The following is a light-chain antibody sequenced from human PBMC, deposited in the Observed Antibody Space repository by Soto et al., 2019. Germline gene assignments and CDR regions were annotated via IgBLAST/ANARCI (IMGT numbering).Light chain of an antibody. CDR1: SSDVGGYNH. Sequence: QSALTQPASVSGSPGQSITISCTGTSSDVGGYNHASWYQQPPGKAPKLMIYDVTNRPSGVSNRFSGSKSGNTASLTISGLQAADEADYYCSSYTISNTLVVFGGGTKVTVL. V-gene: IGLV2-14*03. J-gene: IGLJ2*01. CDR2: DVT. CDR3: SSYTISNTLVV.